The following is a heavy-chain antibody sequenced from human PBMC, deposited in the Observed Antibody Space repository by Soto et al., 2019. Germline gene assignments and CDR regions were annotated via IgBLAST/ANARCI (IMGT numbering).Heavy chain of an antibody. D-gene: IGHD1-26*01. V-gene: IGHV4-39*01. J-gene: IGHJ4*02. Sequence: QLQLQESGPGLVKPSETLSLTCTVSGGSISSSSYYWGWIRQPPGKGLEWIGSLYYSGSTYYNPSLKSRVTISVDTSKNQCSLKLSSVTAADTAVYYCARVVVGAYFDYWGQGTLVTVSS. CDR2: LYYSGST. CDR1: GGSISSSSYY. CDR3: ARVVVGAYFDY.